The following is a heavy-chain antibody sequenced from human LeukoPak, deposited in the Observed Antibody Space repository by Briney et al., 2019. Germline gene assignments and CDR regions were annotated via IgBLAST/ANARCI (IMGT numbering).Heavy chain of an antibody. CDR2: ICTSGST. CDR1: GGSISNYY. D-gene: IGHD2-2*02. CDR3: ARDPYCSSSSCYTNWFDP. Sequence: SETLSLTCTVSGGSISNYYWSWLRQPAGKGLEWIGRICTSGSTNYNPSLKSRVTMSVDTSKNQFSLKLSSVTAADTAVYYCARDPYCSSSSCYTNWFDPWGQGTLVTVSS. V-gene: IGHV4-4*07. J-gene: IGHJ5*02.